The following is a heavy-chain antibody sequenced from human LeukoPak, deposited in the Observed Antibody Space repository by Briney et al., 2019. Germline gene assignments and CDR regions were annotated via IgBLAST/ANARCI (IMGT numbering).Heavy chain of an antibody. Sequence: GGSLRLSCEASGFTLSTYWMNWVRQVPGKGLDWVANINPDGSGKRYVDSVKGRFTIARDNADNSLSLQMNSLRAEDTAAYYCASWGAGGNSWGQGTLVTVSS. D-gene: IGHD3-16*01. V-gene: IGHV3-7*01. CDR3: ASWGAGGNS. CDR2: INPDGSGK. J-gene: IGHJ4*02. CDR1: GFTLSTYW.